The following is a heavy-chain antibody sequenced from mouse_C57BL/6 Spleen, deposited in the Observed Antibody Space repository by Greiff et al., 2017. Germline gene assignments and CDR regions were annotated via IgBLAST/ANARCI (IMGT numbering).Heavy chain of an antibody. D-gene: IGHD2-2*01. V-gene: IGHV1-55*01. CDR2: IYPGSGCT. CDR3: ARGTRVTTEGYYAMDY. J-gene: IGHJ4*01. Sequence: QVQLQQPGAELVKPGASVKLSCKASGYTFTSYWLTWVKQRPGQGLEWVGDIYPGSGCTNYNEKFKGKATLTVDTSSSTAYMQLSSLTSEDSAVYDWARGTRVTTEGYYAMDYWGQGTSVTVSS. CDR1: GYTFTSYW.